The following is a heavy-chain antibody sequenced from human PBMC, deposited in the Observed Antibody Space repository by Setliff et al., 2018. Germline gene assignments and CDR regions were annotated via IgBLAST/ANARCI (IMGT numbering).Heavy chain of an antibody. CDR2: VYYSGTT. CDR1: VDSISSSTYY. Sequence: PSETLSLTCTVSVDSISSSTYYWGWIRQPPGKGLEWIGSVYYSGTTKYNPSLGSRVTISVDASKNQFSLKLSSVTAADTAVYYCAREYYDFWSGIPNWFDPWGQGTLVTVSS. J-gene: IGHJ5*02. V-gene: IGHV4-39*01. CDR3: AREYYDFWSGIPNWFDP. D-gene: IGHD3-3*01.